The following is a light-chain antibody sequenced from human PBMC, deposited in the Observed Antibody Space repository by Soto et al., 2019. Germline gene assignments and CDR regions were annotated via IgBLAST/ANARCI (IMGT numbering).Light chain of an antibody. CDR1: QSISTW. V-gene: IGKV1-5*03. J-gene: IGKJ1*01. Sequence: DIQMTQSPSTLSASVGDRVTITCRASQSISTWLAWYQQEPGKAPKLLIYKAYTLKSGVPSRFSGSGSGTEFTLTIRSLQPDDFATYYCQHYNSYSEAVGQGTKVDIK. CDR3: QHYNSYSEA. CDR2: KAY.